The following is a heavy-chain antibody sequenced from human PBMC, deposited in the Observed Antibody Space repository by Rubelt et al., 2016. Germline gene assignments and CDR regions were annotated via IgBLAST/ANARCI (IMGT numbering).Heavy chain of an antibody. CDR2: ISSSGSTI. Sequence: VSYISSSGSTIYYADSVKGRFTISRDNAKNSLYLQMNSLRAEDTALYYCAKEGPGSSLDFDYWGQGTLVTVSS. D-gene: IGHD6-6*01. V-gene: IGHV3-11*01. CDR3: AKEGPGSSLDFDY. J-gene: IGHJ4*02.